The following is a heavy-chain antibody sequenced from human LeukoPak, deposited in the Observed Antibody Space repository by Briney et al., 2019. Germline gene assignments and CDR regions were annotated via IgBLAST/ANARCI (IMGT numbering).Heavy chain of an antibody. Sequence: GASVKISCKASGYTFTNYAMQWVRQAPGHRLEWMGWINAGNGNTRYSQRFQGRVTITRDTSASTVYMEVTSLRSEDTAVYYCARGIWSRTVSSYYLDYWGQGTLVTVSS. CDR2: INAGNGNT. CDR3: ARGIWSRTVSSYYLDY. J-gene: IGHJ4*02. V-gene: IGHV1-3*01. D-gene: IGHD3-3*01. CDR1: GYTFTNYA.